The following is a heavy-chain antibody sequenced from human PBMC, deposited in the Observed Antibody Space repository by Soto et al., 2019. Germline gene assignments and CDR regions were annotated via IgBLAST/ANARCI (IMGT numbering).Heavy chain of an antibody. Sequence: QVQLVESVGGVVQPRRSLRLSCAASGFIFTSYIVHWVRQAPGKGLGWVASVSYDGSKKHYADSVNGRFSISRDNSKNTLSLPMNSLRTADPAGYYCARDKRLLLGSNSDSWGQGTLVTVSS. CDR3: ARDKRLLLGSNSDS. CDR2: VSYDGSKK. D-gene: IGHD3-10*01. V-gene: IGHV3-30*01. CDR1: GFIFTSYI. J-gene: IGHJ4*02.